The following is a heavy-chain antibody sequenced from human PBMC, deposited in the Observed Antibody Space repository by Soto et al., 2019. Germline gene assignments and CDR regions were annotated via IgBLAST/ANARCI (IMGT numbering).Heavy chain of an antibody. J-gene: IGHJ4*02. D-gene: IGHD2-8*02. CDR2: ISGTGGST. V-gene: IGHV3-23*01. Sequence: EVQLLESGGGLVQPWGSLSLSCAASGFTFSSYAMSWVRQAPGKGLEWVSAISGTGGSTYYADSVKGRFAISRDNSKNTLSLQMNRLRAEDTAVYYCAKDSRYGNVLVYFDYWGQGTLVTVSS. CDR1: GFTFSSYA. CDR3: AKDSRYGNVLVYFDY.